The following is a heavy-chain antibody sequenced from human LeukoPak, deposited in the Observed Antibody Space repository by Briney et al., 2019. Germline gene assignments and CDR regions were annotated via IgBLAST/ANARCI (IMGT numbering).Heavy chain of an antibody. J-gene: IGHJ6*03. CDR3: AKGSDYDPPYYYYYMDV. CDR2: ISGSGGST. D-gene: IGHD5-12*01. CDR1: GFTFSSYA. Sequence: GGSLRLSCAASGFTFSSYAMSWVRQAPGKGLEWVSAISGSGGSTYYADSVKGRFTISRDNSKNTLYLQMNSLRAEDTAVYYCAKGSDYDPPYYYYYMDVWGKGTTVIVSS. V-gene: IGHV3-23*01.